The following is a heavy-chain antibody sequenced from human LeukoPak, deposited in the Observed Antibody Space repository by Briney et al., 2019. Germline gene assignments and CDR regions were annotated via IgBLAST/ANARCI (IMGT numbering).Heavy chain of an antibody. V-gene: IGHV1-69*13. CDR3: AGRGRDGLLYYFDY. Sequence: RASVKVSCKASGGTFSSYAISWVGQAPGQGLEWMGGIIPIFGTANYAQKFQGRVTITADESTSTAYMELSSLRSEDTAVYYCAGRGRDGLLYYFDYWGQGTLVTVSS. D-gene: IGHD5-24*01. J-gene: IGHJ4*02. CDR1: GGTFSSYA. CDR2: IIPIFGTA.